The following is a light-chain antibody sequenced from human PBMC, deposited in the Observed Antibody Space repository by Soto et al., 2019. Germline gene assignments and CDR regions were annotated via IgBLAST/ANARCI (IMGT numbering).Light chain of an antibody. CDR3: CSYVGGYSYV. J-gene: IGLJ1*01. CDR1: SSDVGDYNS. CDR2: DVS. V-gene: IGLV2-11*01. Sequence: QSVLTRPRSVSGSAGQSVTVACIGTSSDVGDYNSVSWYQQHPGKAPKLMIYDVSKRPSGVPDRFSGSKSGNTASLTISGLQAEDEADYYCCSYVGGYSYVFGIGTKVTVL.